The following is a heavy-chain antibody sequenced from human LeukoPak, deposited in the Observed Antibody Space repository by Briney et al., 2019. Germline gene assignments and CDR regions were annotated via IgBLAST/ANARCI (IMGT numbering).Heavy chain of an antibody. Sequence: PSETLSLTCTVSGGSISSYYWSWIRQPPGKGLEWIGYIYYSGGTNYNPSLKSRVTISVDTSKNQFSLKLSSVTAADTAVYYCARGYYYDSSGYPRYYYYGMDVWGQGTTVTVSS. CDR1: GGSISSYY. D-gene: IGHD3-22*01. CDR3: ARGYYYDSSGYPRYYYYGMDV. CDR2: IYYSGGT. V-gene: IGHV4-59*01. J-gene: IGHJ6*02.